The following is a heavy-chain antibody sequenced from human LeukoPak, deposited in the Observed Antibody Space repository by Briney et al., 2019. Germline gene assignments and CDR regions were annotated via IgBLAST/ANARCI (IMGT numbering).Heavy chain of an antibody. D-gene: IGHD1-26*01. Sequence: PGGSLRLSCAASGFTFSSFGMHWVRQAPGKGLEWVASIRFDGSDKYYADSVKGRITISRDNSRDTLYLQMNSLTAEDTAMYFCAKYIYSESLKYFDSWGQGTLVTVSS. V-gene: IGHV3-30*02. J-gene: IGHJ4*02. CDR2: IRFDGSDK. CDR1: GFTFSSFG. CDR3: AKYIYSESLKYFDS.